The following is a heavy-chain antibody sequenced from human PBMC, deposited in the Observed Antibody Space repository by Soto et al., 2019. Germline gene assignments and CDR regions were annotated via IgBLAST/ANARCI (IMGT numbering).Heavy chain of an antibody. J-gene: IGHJ6*01. Sequence: QVQLVESGGGVVQPGRSLRLSCAASGFTFSSYGMHWVRQAPGKGLEWVAVISYDGSNKYYADSVKGRFTISRDNSKNTLYLQMNSLRAEDTAVYYCAKDNTAAIYYYGXXVX. V-gene: IGHV3-30*18. CDR2: ISYDGSNK. D-gene: IGHD2-2*01. CDR1: GFTFSSYG. CDR3: AKDNTAAIYYYGXXV.